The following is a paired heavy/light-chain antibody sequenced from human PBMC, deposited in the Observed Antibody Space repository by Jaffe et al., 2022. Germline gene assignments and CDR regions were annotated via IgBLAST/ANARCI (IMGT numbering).Light chain of an antibody. Sequence: DIQMTQSPSSLSASVGDRVTITCQASQDISNYLNWYQQKPGKAPKLLIYDASNLETGVPSRFSGSGSGTDFTFTISSLQPEDIATYYCQQYDNLPPLFTFGPGTKVDIK. CDR3: QQYDNLPPLFT. V-gene: IGKV1-33*01. CDR1: QDISNY. CDR2: DAS. J-gene: IGKJ3*01.
Heavy chain of an antibody. D-gene: IGHD2-2*02. CDR2: ISWNSGII. V-gene: IGHV3-9*01. J-gene: IGHJ4*02. Sequence: EVQLVESGGGLVQPGRSLTLSCAASGFTFDDYAMHWVRQAPGKGLEWVSGISWNSGIIVYADSVKGRFTISRDNAKNSLYLQMNGLRAEDTALYYCAKDGYCNGPRCYKGFDYWGQGTLVTVSS. CDR1: GFTFDDYA. CDR3: AKDGYCNGPRCYKGFDY.